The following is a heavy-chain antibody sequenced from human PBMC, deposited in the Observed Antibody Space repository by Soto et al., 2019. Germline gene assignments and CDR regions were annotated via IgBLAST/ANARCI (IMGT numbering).Heavy chain of an antibody. CDR2: ISYDGSNK. Sequence: QVQLVESGGGVVQPGRSLRLSCAASGFTFSSYGMHWVRQAPGKGLEWVAVISYDGSNKYYADSVKGRFTISRDNSKNTLYLQMNSLRAEDTAVYYCAKGFWSLLAGFFDYWGQGTLVTVSS. CDR1: GFTFSSYG. V-gene: IGHV3-30*18. J-gene: IGHJ4*02. D-gene: IGHD3-3*01. CDR3: AKGFWSLLAGFFDY.